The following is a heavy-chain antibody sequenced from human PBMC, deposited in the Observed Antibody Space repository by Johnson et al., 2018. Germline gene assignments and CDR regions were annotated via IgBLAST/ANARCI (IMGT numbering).Heavy chain of an antibody. CDR2: VYYSGST. CDR1: GGSISPYY. Sequence: QVQLQESGPGLVKPSDTLSLTCTVSGGSISPYYWSWIRQPPGKGLEWIGYVYYSGSTNYNASLKSRVTISVDTSKNQFSLKLTSVTAADTAVYYCARTIAARPEDYLYYGLDVWGQGTTVTVSS. V-gene: IGHV4-59*01. D-gene: IGHD6-6*01. J-gene: IGHJ6*02. CDR3: ARTIAARPEDYLYYGLDV.